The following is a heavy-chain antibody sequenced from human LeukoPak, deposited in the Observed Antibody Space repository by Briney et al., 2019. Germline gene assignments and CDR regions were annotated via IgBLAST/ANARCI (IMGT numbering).Heavy chain of an antibody. Sequence: SETLSLTCTDSGDFISTHYWSWIRQPPGKGLEWIGYISYTGSTIYNPSLKSRVTISVDTSKNQFSLNLSSVTAADTAVYYCASHKGFWGQGTLVTVSS. J-gene: IGHJ4*02. CDR3: ASHKGF. CDR2: ISYTGST. V-gene: IGHV4-59*11. CDR1: GDFISTHY.